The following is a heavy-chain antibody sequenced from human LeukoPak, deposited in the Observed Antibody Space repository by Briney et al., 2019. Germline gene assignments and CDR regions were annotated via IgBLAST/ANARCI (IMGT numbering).Heavy chain of an antibody. D-gene: IGHD2-21*01. CDR2: IYTSGST. J-gene: IGHJ3*02. V-gene: IGHV4-4*07. CDR1: GGSISSYY. Sequence: SETLSLACTVSGGSISSYYWSWIRQPAGKGLEWIGRIYTSGSTNYNPSLKSRVTMSVDTSKNQFSLKLSSVTAADTAVYYCARDQAVTRLWAFDIWGQGTMVTVSS. CDR3: ARDQAVTRLWAFDI.